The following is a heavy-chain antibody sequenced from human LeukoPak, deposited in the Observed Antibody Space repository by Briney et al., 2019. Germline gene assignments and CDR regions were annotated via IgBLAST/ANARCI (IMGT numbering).Heavy chain of an antibody. Sequence: SETLSLTCTVSGGSISSYYWNWIRQPPGEGLEWIGYIYSGSTNYNPSLKSRVTISVDTSKNQFSLKLRSVTAADTAVYYCARDRRQWLRGPFGPWGQGTLVTVSS. J-gene: IGHJ5*02. V-gene: IGHV4-59*01. CDR1: GGSISSYY. CDR2: IYSGST. D-gene: IGHD6-19*01. CDR3: ARDRRQWLRGPFGP.